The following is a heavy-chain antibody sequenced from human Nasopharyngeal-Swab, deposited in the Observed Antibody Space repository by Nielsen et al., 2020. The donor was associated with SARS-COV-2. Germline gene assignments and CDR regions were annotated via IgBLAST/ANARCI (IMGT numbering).Heavy chain of an antibody. V-gene: IGHV4-34*01. J-gene: IGHJ6*02. CDR2: IKHKERT. Sequence: SETLSLTCSVSGGSFNGFYWNWIRQPPGKGLEWIGEIKHKERTNYNPSLKSRVTMSVDTSTNQVSLKLNSLTATDTAVYYCARAGRVGDAYTGLDVWGQGTTVTVSS. D-gene: IGHD5-24*01. CDR1: GGSFNGFY. CDR3: ARAGRVGDAYTGLDV.